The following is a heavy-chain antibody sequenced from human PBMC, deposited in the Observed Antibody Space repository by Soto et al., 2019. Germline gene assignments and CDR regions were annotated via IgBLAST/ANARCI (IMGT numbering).Heavy chain of an antibody. V-gene: IGHV3-9*01. J-gene: IGHJ6*03. Sequence: PGGSLRLSCAASGFTFDGYAMHWVRQAPGKGLEWVSGISWNSGSIGYADSVKGRFTISRDNAKNSQYLQMNSLRAEETALYYCENDIHGDFGQSYYIDVWGKETTVTVSS. CDR2: ISWNSGSI. CDR1: GFTFDGYA. CDR3: ENDIHGDFGQSYYIDV. D-gene: IGHD3-10*01.